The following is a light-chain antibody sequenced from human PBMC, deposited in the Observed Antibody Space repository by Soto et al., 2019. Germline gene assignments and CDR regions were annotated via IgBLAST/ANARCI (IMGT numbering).Light chain of an antibody. CDR2: GAS. J-gene: IGKJ1*01. CDR1: QSVSSSY. CDR3: QQCGSSPRT. Sequence: EIVLTQSPGTLSLSPGERATLSCRASQSVSSSYLAWYQQKPGQTPRLLIYGASSRATGIPDRFSGSGSGTDLTLTISRLEPEEFAVYYCQQCGSSPRTFGQGTKVEIK. V-gene: IGKV3-20*01.